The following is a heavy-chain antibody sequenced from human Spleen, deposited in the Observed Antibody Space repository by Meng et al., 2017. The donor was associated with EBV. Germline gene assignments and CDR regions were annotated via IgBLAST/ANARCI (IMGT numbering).Heavy chain of an antibody. CDR1: GFAFSSYW. Sequence: EVRCVETGGGLVQPGGSLRLSCAVPGFAFSSYWLHWVRQAPGKGLVWVSRINSYGGSTSHADSVRGRFTISRDNAKNTLYLQMNSLRAEDTAVYYCAGGYSSDYGLGYWGQGTLVTVPS. D-gene: IGHD3-22*01. V-gene: IGHV3-74*01. J-gene: IGHJ4*02. CDR2: INSYGGST. CDR3: AGGYSSDYGLGY.